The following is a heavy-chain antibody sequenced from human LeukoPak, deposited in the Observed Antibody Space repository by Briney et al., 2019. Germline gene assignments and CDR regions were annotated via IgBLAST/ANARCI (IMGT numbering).Heavy chain of an antibody. D-gene: IGHD5-18*01. Sequence: GASVKVSCKASGYTFTSYYMHWVRQAPGQGLEWMGIINPSGGSTSYAQKFQGSVTMTRDTSTSTVYMELSSLRSEDTAVYYCARAWIQLWSLYYYYGMDVWGQGTTVTVSS. CDR3: ARAWIQLWSLYYYYGMDV. CDR1: GYTFTSYY. V-gene: IGHV1-46*01. CDR2: INPSGGST. J-gene: IGHJ6*02.